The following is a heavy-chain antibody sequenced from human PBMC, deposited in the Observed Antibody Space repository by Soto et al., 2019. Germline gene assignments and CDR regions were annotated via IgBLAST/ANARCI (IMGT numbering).Heavy chain of an antibody. D-gene: IGHD2-2*01. CDR1: GYTFTSYG. J-gene: IGHJ2*01. Sequence: QVQLVQSGAEVKKPGASVKVSCKASGYTFTSYGISWVRQAPGQGLEWMGWISAYNGNTNYAQKLQGRVTMTTDTTTSTDYMELRSLRSDDTAVYYCARVGPYQLYLGWYFDLWGRGTLVTVSS. CDR2: ISAYNGNT. CDR3: ARVGPYQLYLGWYFDL. V-gene: IGHV1-18*01.